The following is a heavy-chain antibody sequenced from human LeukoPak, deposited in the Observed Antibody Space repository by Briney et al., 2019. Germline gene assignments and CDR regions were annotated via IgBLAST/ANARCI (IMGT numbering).Heavy chain of an antibody. CDR3: ARDVDTALMDV. J-gene: IGHJ6*04. D-gene: IGHD5-18*01. CDR2: IDHRGRA. Sequence: SETLSLTCAVYGTSFSGYYWSWIRQPPGKGLEWVGEIDHRGRAKYNPSLKSRVSTSIDTSKNQFSLNLSSVAAADTAVYYCARDVDTALMDVWGEGTTVIVSS. CDR1: GTSFSGYY. V-gene: IGHV4-34*01.